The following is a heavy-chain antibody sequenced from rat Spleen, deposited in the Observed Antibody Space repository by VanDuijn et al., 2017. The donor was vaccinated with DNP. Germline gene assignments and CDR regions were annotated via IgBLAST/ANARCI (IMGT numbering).Heavy chain of an antibody. CDR1: GFIFSDYA. D-gene: IGHD1-7*01. V-gene: IGHV5-17*01. Sequence: EVQLVESGGGLVRPGNSLRLSCAASGFIFSDYAMAWVRQSPKMGLEWVATIIYDGSSTFYRDSVTGRFTISRDFAKSTLYLQMDSLRSEDSATYYCARHASFYGYNPYWYSDFWGPGTMVTVSS. CDR3: ARHASFYGYNPYWYSDF. J-gene: IGHJ1*01. CDR2: IIYDGSST.